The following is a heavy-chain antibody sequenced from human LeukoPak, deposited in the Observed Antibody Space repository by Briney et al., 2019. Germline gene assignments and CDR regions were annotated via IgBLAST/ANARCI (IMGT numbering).Heavy chain of an antibody. CDR3: ARDAQPGYYYGMDV. V-gene: IGHV1-18*01. CDR2: ISAYNGNT. J-gene: IGHJ6*02. D-gene: IGHD1-14*01. Sequence: ASVKVSCKASGYTFTSYGISWVRQAPGQGLEWMGWISAYNGNTNYAQKFQGRVTMTTDTPTSTAYMELRSLRYDDTAVYYCARDAQPGYYYGMDVWGQGTTVTVSS. CDR1: GYTFTSYG.